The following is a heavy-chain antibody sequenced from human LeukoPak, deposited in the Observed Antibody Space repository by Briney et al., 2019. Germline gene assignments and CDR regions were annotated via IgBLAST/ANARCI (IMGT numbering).Heavy chain of an antibody. Sequence: PSETLSLTCTVSGGSISSYYWSWIRQPPGKGLEWIGYIYYSGSTNYNPSLKSRVTISVDTSKNQFSLKLSSVTAADTAVYYCAGEIAVAEANNWFDPWGQGTLVTVSS. CDR3: AGEIAVAEANNWFDP. V-gene: IGHV4-59*12. CDR1: GGSISSYY. J-gene: IGHJ5*02. D-gene: IGHD6-19*01. CDR2: IYYSGST.